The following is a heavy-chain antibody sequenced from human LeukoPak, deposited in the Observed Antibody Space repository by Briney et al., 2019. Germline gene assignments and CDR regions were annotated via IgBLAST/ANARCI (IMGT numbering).Heavy chain of an antibody. V-gene: IGHV1-18*01. CDR3: ARLRKYYDILTVDYYYYYMDV. J-gene: IGHJ6*03. Sequence: GESLKISCKGSGYSFTSYGISWVRQAPGQGLEWMGWISAYNGNTNYAQKLQGRVTMTTDTSTSTAYMELRSLRSDDTAVYYCARLRKYYDILTVDYYYYYMDVWGKGTTVTISS. CDR2: ISAYNGNT. CDR1: GYSFTSYG. D-gene: IGHD3-9*01.